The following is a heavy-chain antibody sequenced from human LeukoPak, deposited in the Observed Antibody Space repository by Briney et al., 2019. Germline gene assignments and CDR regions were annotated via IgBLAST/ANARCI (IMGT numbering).Heavy chain of an antibody. Sequence: SETLSLTCTVSGGSISSYYWSWIRQPPGKGLEWIGYIYYSGSTNYNPSLKSRVTISVDTSKNQFSLKLSSVTAADTAVYYCARDAPNDYGDYAESGAFDIWGQGTMVTVSS. J-gene: IGHJ3*02. CDR1: GGSISSYY. V-gene: IGHV4-59*01. CDR3: ARDAPNDYGDYAESGAFDI. D-gene: IGHD4-17*01. CDR2: IYYSGST.